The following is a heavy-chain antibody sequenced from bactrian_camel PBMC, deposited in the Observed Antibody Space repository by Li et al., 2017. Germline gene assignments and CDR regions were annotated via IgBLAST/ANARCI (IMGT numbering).Heavy chain of an antibody. CDR1: GDEYDTAC. J-gene: IGHJ6*01. CDR3: AATAWAGSGAICLLLRRSSFGY. CDR2: IDSDGNT. V-gene: IGHV3S55*01. Sequence: VQLVESGGGSVQGGGSLGLSCAVSGDEYDTACAGWFRQAPGKEREGVAVIDSDGNTNYADSVKGRFAITKDNTNNTLYLQMNALEPEDTAMFVCAATAWAGSGAICLLLRRSSFGYWGQGTQVTVS. D-gene: IGHD2*01.